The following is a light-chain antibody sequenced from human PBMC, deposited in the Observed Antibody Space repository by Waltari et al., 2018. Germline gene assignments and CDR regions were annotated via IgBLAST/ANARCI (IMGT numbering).Light chain of an antibody. CDR2: RAS. Sequence: DIQMTQSPSTLSASVGDRVTITCRASQRITNWVSWYQQKPGKAPKLLIYRASNLESGVLSSFSGSGSGTEFTLTISSLQPDDFATYYCQQYDNYWTFGQGTKVEIK. V-gene: IGKV1-5*03. J-gene: IGKJ1*01. CDR1: QRITNW. CDR3: QQYDNYWT.